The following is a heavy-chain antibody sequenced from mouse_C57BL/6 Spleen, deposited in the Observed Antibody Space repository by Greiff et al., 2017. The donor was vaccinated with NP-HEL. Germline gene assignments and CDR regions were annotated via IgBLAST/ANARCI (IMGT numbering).Heavy chain of an antibody. Sequence: QVQLQQSGAELVRPGSSVKLSCKASGYTFTSYWMDWVKQSPGQGLEWIGNIYPSDSETHYNQKFKDKATLTVDKSSSTAYMQLSSLTSEDSAVYYCARTLRLSFAYWGQGTLVTVSA. CDR2: IYPSDSET. CDR3: ARTLRLSFAY. CDR1: GYTFTSYW. V-gene: IGHV1-61*01. D-gene: IGHD3-2*02. J-gene: IGHJ3*01.